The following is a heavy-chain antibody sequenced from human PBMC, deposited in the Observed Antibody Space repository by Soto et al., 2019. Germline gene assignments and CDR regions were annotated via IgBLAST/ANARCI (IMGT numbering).Heavy chain of an antibody. J-gene: IGHJ4*02. D-gene: IGHD3-3*01. V-gene: IGHV3-23*01. CDR2: ISGDGAAT. CDR3: AKDQALYSFWSGSGTDTFY. Sequence: EVQLLVSGGGLVQPAGSLRLSCAASGFTFSNYAMSWVRQAPGKGLEWVSSISGDGAATYYADSVQGRFTISRDNAKNTLSLQMNSLRVEDTAVYYCAKDQALYSFWSGSGTDTFYWGQGTLVTVSS. CDR1: GFTFSNYA.